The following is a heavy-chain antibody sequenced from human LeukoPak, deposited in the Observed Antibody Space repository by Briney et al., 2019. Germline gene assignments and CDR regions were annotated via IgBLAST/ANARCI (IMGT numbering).Heavy chain of an antibody. CDR1: GYTFTSYT. Sequence: ASVKVSCKASGYTFTSYTMNWVRPAPGQGLEWMGWINTNTGNPTYAQGFTGRFVFSLDTSVSTAYLQISSLKAEDTAVYYRAQSPNYYDSSADYWGQGTLVTVSS. CDR3: AQSPNYYDSSADY. V-gene: IGHV7-4-1*02. CDR2: INTNTGNP. D-gene: IGHD3-22*01. J-gene: IGHJ4*02.